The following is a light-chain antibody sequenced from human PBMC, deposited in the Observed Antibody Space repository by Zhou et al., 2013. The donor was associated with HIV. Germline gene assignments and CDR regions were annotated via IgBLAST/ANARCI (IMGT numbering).Light chain of an antibody. Sequence: QSALTQPPSAPGSPGQSVAISCTGTSSDVGGYNYVSWYQHHPGKAPKLMIYEVNKRPSGVPDRFSGSKSGNTASLTVSGLQAEDEADYYCTSYAGSNIWVFGGGTKLTVL. CDR2: EVN. V-gene: IGLV2-8*01. J-gene: IGLJ3*02. CDR3: TSYAGSNIWV. CDR1: SSDVGGYNY.